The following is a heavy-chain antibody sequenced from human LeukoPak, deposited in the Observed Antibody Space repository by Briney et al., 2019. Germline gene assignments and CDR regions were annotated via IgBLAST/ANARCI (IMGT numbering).Heavy chain of an antibody. Sequence: PSETLSLTCAVSGGSISSSSYCWGWIRQPPGKGLEWIGSIYYSGSTYYNPSLKSRVTISVDTSKNQFSLKLSSVTAADTAVYYCARRNRSTVVIDYWGQGTLVTVSS. D-gene: IGHD4-23*01. V-gene: IGHV4-39*01. CDR2: IYYSGST. CDR3: ARRNRSTVVIDY. CDR1: GGSISSSSYC. J-gene: IGHJ4*02.